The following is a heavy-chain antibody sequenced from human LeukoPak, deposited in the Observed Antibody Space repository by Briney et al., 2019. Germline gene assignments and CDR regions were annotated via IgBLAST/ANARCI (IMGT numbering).Heavy chain of an antibody. V-gene: IGHV4-39*01. D-gene: IGHD3-22*01. CDR1: GGSISSSSYY. CDR2: IYYSGST. Sequence: EPSETLSLTCTVSGGSISSSSYYWGWIGQPPGKGLEWIGSIYYSGSTYYNPSLKSRVTIPVDTSKNQFSLKLSSVTAADTAVYYCARREYDSSGYSAFDIWGQGTMVTVSS. CDR3: ARREYDSSGYSAFDI. J-gene: IGHJ3*02.